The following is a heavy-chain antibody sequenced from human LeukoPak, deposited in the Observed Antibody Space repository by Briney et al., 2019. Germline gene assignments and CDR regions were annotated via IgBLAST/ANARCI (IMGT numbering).Heavy chain of an antibody. CDR2: IYYSGST. Sequence: SETLSLTCTVSGDSISSSSYYWGWIRQPPGKGLEWIGTIYYSGSTYYNPSLKSRVTISVDTSKNQFSLKLSSVTAADTAAYYCARAVRTGYSSSGGKYNWFDPWGQGTLVTVSS. V-gene: IGHV4-39*01. CDR1: GDSISSSSYY. J-gene: IGHJ5*02. CDR3: ARAVRTGYSSSGGKYNWFDP. D-gene: IGHD6-6*01.